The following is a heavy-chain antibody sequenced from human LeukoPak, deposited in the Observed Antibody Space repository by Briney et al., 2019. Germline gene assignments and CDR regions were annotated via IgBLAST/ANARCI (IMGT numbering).Heavy chain of an antibody. V-gene: IGHV1-3*01. D-gene: IGHD1-7*01. CDR1: GYTFNKYA. CDR3: ARDRGGGTTVY. J-gene: IGHJ4*02. Sequence: ASVKVSCKTSGYTFNKYAMHWVRQAPGQRLEWMGWINAGNGNTEYSQKFQGRVTITGDTSASTANMELCSLRSEDTAVYYCARDRGGGTTVYWGQGTLVTVSS. CDR2: INAGNGNT.